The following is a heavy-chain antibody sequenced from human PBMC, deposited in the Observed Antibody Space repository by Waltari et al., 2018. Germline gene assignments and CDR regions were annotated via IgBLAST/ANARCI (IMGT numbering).Heavy chain of an antibody. Sequence: QVQLQQWGAGLLKPSETLSLTCAVYGGSFSGYSWSWIRQPPGKGLEWIGEINHSGSTNYNPSLKSRVTISVDTSKNQFSLKLSSVTAADTAVYYCASQLRAEVRGGLRYYYMDVWGKGTTVTVSS. J-gene: IGHJ6*03. D-gene: IGHD3-10*01. V-gene: IGHV4-34*01. CDR1: GGSFSGYS. CDR3: ASQLRAEVRGGLRYYYMDV. CDR2: INHSGST.